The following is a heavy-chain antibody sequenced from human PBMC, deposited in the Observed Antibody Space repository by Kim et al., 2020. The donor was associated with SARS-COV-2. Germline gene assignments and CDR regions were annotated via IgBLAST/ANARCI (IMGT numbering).Heavy chain of an antibody. Sequence: GGSLRLSCAASGFTFSSYAMSWVRQAPGKGLEWVSAISGSGGSTYYADSVKGRFTISRDNSKNTLYLQMNSLRAEDTAIYYCAKGPAGGYYYYGMDVWGQGTTVTVSS. CDR2: ISGSGGST. J-gene: IGHJ6*02. CDR3: AKGPAGGYYYYGMDV. V-gene: IGHV3-23*01. CDR1: GFTFSSYA.